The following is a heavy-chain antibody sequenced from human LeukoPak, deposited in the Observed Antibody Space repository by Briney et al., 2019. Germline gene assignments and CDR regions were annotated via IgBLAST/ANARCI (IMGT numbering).Heavy chain of an antibody. CDR1: GFTFGDYA. CDR2: IRSKAYGGTT. D-gene: IGHD1-20*01. V-gene: IGHV3-49*03. CDR3: TRGVITGRIDY. J-gene: IGHJ4*02. Sequence: GGSLRLSCTASGFTFGDYAMSWFRQAPGKGLEWVGFIRSKAYGGTTEYAASVKGRFTNSRDDSKSIAYLQMNSLKTEDTAVYYCTRGVITGRIDYWGQGTLVTVSS.